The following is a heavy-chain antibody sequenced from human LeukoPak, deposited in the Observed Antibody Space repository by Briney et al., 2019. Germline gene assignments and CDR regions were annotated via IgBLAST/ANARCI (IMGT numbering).Heavy chain of an antibody. CDR1: GGSITSYY. D-gene: IGHD6-13*01. J-gene: IGHJ6*03. V-gene: IGHV4-59*12. Sequence: NASGTLSLTRTVSGGSITSYYWSWIRQPPGKGLEWIGYIYYSGSTNYNPSLQSRVTISVDTSKNQFSLKLSSVTAADTAVYYCARLPWEEQLVPVTRTTRYYYMDVWGKGTTVTVSS. CDR2: IYYSGST. CDR3: ARLPWEEQLVPVTRTTRYYYMDV.